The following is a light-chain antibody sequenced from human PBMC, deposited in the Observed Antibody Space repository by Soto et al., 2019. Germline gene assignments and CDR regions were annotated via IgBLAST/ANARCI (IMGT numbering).Light chain of an antibody. CDR3: SSYTSSRTYV. CDR2: GVS. Sequence: QSALTQPASVSASPGQSITISCTETNSDIGTLNSVSWYQQFPGKAPKLMIFGVSVRPSGVSTRFSVSKFGNTAFLYISGLQAEDEADYYCSSYTSSRTYVFGSGTKLTVL. J-gene: IGLJ1*01. V-gene: IGLV2-14*01. CDR1: NSDIGTLNS.